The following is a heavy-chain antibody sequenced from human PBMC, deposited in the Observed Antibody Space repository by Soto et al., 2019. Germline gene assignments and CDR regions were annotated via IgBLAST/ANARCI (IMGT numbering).Heavy chain of an antibody. CDR1: GASIRNGDW. J-gene: IGHJ4*02. V-gene: IGHV4-4*02. D-gene: IGHD3-16*02. CDR3: ARDLEYRLEDG. Sequence: PSETLSLTCAVSGASIRNGDWWSWVRQPPGKGLEWIAEILHTGRTNYNPSLKSRVTISVDKSKNQFSLKLTSVTAADTAVYFCARDLEYRLEDGWGQGILVTVSS. CDR2: ILHTGRT.